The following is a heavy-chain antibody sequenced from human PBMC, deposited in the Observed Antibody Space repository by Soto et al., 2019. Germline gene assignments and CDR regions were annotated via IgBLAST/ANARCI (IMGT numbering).Heavy chain of an antibody. CDR1: GFAFHTHA. D-gene: IGHD2-8*02. CDR3: AKDRTPPLSLSPSSQAIKNLLVGQCFDS. CDR2: ISASGVTT. J-gene: IGHJ4*02. Sequence: EVQLLESGGGLVQPGGSLRLSCAASGFAFHTHALSWVRQAPGKGLEWVSGISASGVTTYYADSVTGRFTISRDNSKNTGTLQMNSPRAEDTAFYYCAKDRTPPLSLSPSSQAIKNLLVGQCFDSWGQGTLVTVSS. V-gene: IGHV3-23*01.